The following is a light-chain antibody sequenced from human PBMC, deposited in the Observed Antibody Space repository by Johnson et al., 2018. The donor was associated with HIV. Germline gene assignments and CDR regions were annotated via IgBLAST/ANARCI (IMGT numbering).Light chain of an antibody. Sequence: QSVLTQPPSVSAAPGQKVTISCSGSSSDMGNYAVSWYQQLPGTAPKLLIYENNKRPSGIPYRFSGSKSGTSATLVITGLQTGDEADYYCGTWDSSLSAGCYVFGTGTKVTVL. CDR3: GTWDSSLSAGCYV. V-gene: IGLV1-51*02. CDR2: ENN. CDR1: SSDMGNYA. J-gene: IGLJ1*01.